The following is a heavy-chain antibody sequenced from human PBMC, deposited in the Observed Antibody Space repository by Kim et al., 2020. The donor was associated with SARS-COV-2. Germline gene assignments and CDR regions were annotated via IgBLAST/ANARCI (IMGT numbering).Heavy chain of an antibody. CDR3: ARSGREDIVVVVAAADY. CDR1: GYSISSGYY. V-gene: IGHV4-38-2*02. Sequence: SETLSLTCTVSGYSISSGYYWGWIRQPPGKGLEWIGSIYHSGSTYYNPSLKSRVTISVDTSKNQFSLKLSSVTAADTAVYYCARSGREDIVVVVAAADYWGQGTLVTVSS. J-gene: IGHJ4*02. D-gene: IGHD2-15*01. CDR2: IYHSGST.